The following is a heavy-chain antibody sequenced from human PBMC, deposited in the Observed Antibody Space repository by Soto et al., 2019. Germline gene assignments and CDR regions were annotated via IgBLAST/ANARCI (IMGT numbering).Heavy chain of an antibody. CDR2: VDYSGTT. V-gene: IGHV4-39*01. CDR1: GDSISSSTYF. D-gene: IGHD1-26*01. Sequence: QLQLQESGPGLVKPSETLSLTCTVSGDSISSSTYFWGWIRQPPGKGLEWIGSVDYSGTTYYNTSLRSRAPISVDTSKNQFSLKLSSVTAADTAVYYCARHAANSGSYSEYFQHWGQGTLVTVSS. J-gene: IGHJ1*01. CDR3: ARHAANSGSYSEYFQH.